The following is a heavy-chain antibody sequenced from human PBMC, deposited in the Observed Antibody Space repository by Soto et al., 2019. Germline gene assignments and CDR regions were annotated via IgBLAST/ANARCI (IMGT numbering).Heavy chain of an antibody. CDR1: GYSFTSYW. V-gene: IGHV5-51*01. D-gene: IGHD6-13*01. CDR2: IYPGDSDT. J-gene: IGHJ6*02. Sequence: PGEALKISCKGPGYSFTSYWIGSVRQMPGKGLEWMGIIYPGDSDTRYSPSFQGQVTISADKSISTAYLQWSSLKASDTAMYYCARTAAAGKYYYGMDVWGQGTTVTVSS. CDR3: ARTAAAGKYYYGMDV.